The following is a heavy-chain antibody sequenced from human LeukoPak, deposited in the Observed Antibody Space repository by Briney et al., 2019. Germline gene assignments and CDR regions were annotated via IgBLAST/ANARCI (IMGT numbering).Heavy chain of an antibody. CDR1: GGSISSSSYY. J-gene: IGHJ5*02. V-gene: IGHV4-39*07. D-gene: IGHD6-13*01. CDR2: IYYSGGT. Sequence: SETLSLTCTVSGGSISSSSYYWGWIRQPPGKGLEWIGSIYYSGGTNYNPSLKSRVTISVDKSKNQFSPKLSSVTAADTAVYYCARDLDSINWYGIPPGWFDPWGQGTLVTVSS. CDR3: ARDLDSINWYGIPPGWFDP.